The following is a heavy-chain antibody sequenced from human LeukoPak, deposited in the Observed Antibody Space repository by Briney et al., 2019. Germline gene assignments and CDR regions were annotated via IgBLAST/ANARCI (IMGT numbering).Heavy chain of an antibody. CDR3: AKPSYCSGGSCYSYFDY. J-gene: IGHJ4*02. D-gene: IGHD2-15*01. V-gene: IGHV3-23*01. CDR1: GFTFSSYA. CDR2: ISGSGGST. Sequence: GGSLRLSCAASGFTFSSYAMSWVRQAPGKGLEWVSAISGSGGSTYYADYVKGRFTISRDNSKNTLYLQMNSLRAEDTAVYYCAKPSYCSGGSCYSYFDYWGQGTLVTVSS.